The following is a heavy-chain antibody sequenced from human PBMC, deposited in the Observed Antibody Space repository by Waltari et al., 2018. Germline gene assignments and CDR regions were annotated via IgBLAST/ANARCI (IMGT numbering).Heavy chain of an antibody. CDR3: ARHPRITLFDY. D-gene: IGHD3-10*01. V-gene: IGHV4-39*01. CDR2: IYYSGST. CDR1: GGSISSSSYY. J-gene: IGHJ4*02. Sequence: QLQLQESGPGLVKPSETLSLTCTVSGGSISSSSYYWGWIRQPPGKGLEWIGSIYYSGSTSYNPSLKSRVTISVDTSKNQFSLKLSSVTAADTAVYYCARHPRITLFDYWGQGTLVTVSS.